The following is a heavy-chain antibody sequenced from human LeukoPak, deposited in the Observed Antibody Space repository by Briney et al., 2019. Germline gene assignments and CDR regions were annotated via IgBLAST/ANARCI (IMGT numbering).Heavy chain of an antibody. CDR1: GFTFSNGW. CDR2: VKSKRDGGTT. D-gene: IGHD3-22*01. V-gene: IGHV3-15*01. CDR3: TTEYYYDSSGLFDY. Sequence: GGSLRLSCAVSGFTFSNGWMSWVRQAPGKGLEWVGRVKSKRDGGTTDYAAPVNGRFTISRDDSKNTLYLQMNSLKTEDTAVYYCTTEYYYDSSGLFDYWGQGTLVTVSS. J-gene: IGHJ4*02.